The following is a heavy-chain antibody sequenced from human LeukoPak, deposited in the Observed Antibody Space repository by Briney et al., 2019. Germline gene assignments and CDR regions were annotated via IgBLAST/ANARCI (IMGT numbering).Heavy chain of an antibody. Sequence: SETLSLTCTVSGGSISSYYWGWIRQPPGKGLEWIGSIYYSGSTYYNPSLKSRVTISVDTSKNQFSLKLSSVTAADTAVYYCARDLKKGVPPYGMDVWGQGTTVTVSS. D-gene: IGHD3-10*01. J-gene: IGHJ6*02. CDR1: GGSISSYY. CDR2: IYYSGST. V-gene: IGHV4-39*07. CDR3: ARDLKKGVPPYGMDV.